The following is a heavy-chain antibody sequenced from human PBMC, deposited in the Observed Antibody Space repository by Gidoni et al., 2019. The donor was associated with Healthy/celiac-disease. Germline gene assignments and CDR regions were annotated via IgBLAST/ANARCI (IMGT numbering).Heavy chain of an antibody. Sequence: QVQPVESGRGVVQPRRSLCHSLPAPGFTSCSYGMHWVRRAPGQGLEWVAVISYDGSNKYYADSVKGRFTISRDNSKNTLYLQMNSLRAEDTAVYYCAKDLLGRYFDYWGQGTLVTVSS. V-gene: IGHV3-30*18. J-gene: IGHJ4*02. CDR1: GFTSCSYG. D-gene: IGHD2-15*01. CDR2: ISYDGSNK. CDR3: AKDLLGRYFDY.